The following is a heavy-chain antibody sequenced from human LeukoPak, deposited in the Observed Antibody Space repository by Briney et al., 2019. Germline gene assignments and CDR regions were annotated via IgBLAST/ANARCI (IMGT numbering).Heavy chain of an antibody. CDR1: GFTFSSYA. D-gene: IGHD3-3*01. CDR2: ISGSGGST. V-gene: IGHV3-23*01. CDR3: AKDVHYDFWSGYSFDY. Sequence: GGSLRLSCAASGFTFSSYAMSWVRQAPGKGLEWVSAISGSGGSTYYADSVKGRFTISRDNSKNTLYLQMNSLRAEDTAVYYWAKDVHYDFWSGYSFDYWGQGTLVTVSS. J-gene: IGHJ4*02.